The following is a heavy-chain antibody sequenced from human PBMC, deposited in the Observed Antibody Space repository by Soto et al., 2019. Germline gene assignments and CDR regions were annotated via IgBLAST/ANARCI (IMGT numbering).Heavy chain of an antibody. J-gene: IGHJ4*02. D-gene: IGHD6-25*01. CDR2: ITGRADDT. CDR3: AKGSGPHRPYYFDY. V-gene: IGHV3-23*01. Sequence: GGSLRLSCAASGFTFSSFAMSWVRQTPGKGLEWVSAITGRADDTWYADSVKGRFTLSRDNSKNTLYLEMNTLRDEDTAVYYCAKGSGPHRPYYFDYWGQGALVTVSS. CDR1: GFTFSSFA.